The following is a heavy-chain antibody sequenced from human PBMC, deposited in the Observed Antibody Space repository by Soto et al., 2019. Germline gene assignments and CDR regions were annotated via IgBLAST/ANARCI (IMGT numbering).Heavy chain of an antibody. Sequence: EVQLVESGGGLVKPGGSLRLSCAASGFTFSSYSMNWVRQAPGKGLEWVSSIISSSSYIYYADSVKGRFTISRDNAKNSLYLQMNSLRDEDTAVYYCAPLQPVIVVVPAAITDDAFDIWGQGTMVTVSS. CDR3: APLQPVIVVVPAAITDDAFDI. J-gene: IGHJ3*02. CDR2: IISSSSYI. V-gene: IGHV3-21*01. D-gene: IGHD2-2*02. CDR1: GFTFSSYS.